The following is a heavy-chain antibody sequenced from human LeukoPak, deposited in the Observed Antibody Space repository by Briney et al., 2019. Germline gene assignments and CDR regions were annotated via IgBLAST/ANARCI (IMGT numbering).Heavy chain of an antibody. CDR3: AELGLTMIGGV. D-gene: IGHD3-10*02. V-gene: IGHV3-48*04. J-gene: IGHJ6*04. Sequence: GGSLRLSCAASGFTLSRYSMNWVRQAPGKGLEWVSYISSSGSTIYYADSVKGRFTISRDNAKNSLYLQMNSLRAEDTAVYYCAELGLTMIGGVWGKGTTVTISS. CDR1: GFTLSRYS. CDR2: ISSSGSTI.